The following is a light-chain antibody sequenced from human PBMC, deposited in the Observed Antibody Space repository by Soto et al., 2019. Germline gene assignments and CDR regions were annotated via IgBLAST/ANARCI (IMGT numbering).Light chain of an antibody. CDR2: EVS. V-gene: IGLV2-14*01. J-gene: IGLJ1*01. Sequence: QSALTQPASVSGSPGQSITISCTGTSSDVGGYKDVSWYQHHPGKAPKLMIYEVSNRPSGVSNRFSGSKSGYTASLTISGLQAEDEADYYCNSQRSSGTRVFGTGTKLTVL. CDR1: SSDVGGYKD. CDR3: NSQRSSGTRV.